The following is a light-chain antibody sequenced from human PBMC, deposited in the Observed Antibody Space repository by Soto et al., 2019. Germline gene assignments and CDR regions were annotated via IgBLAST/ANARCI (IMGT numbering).Light chain of an antibody. V-gene: IGLV1-51*01. CDR3: GTWDSSLSAVV. J-gene: IGLJ2*01. CDR2: DNN. CDR1: SSNIGNNY. Sequence: QAVVTQPPSVSAAPGQKVTISCSGSSSNIGNNYVSWYQQLPGTAPKLLIYDNNKRPSGIPDRFSGSKSGTSATLGITGLLTGDDADYYCGTWDSSLSAVVFGGGTKVTVL.